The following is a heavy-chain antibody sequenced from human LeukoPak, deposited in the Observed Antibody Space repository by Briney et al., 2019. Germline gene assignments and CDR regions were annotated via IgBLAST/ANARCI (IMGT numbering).Heavy chain of an antibody. V-gene: IGHV3-74*01. D-gene: IGHD4-23*01. J-gene: IGHJ6*03. Sequence: GGSLRLSCAASGFTLSSYWMHWVRQAPGKGLVWVSRINSDGTSTTYADSVKGRFTISRDNSKNTLYLQMNSLRAEDTAVYYCAKDSGDYGGIYYYYMDVWGKGTTVTISS. CDR3: AKDSGDYGGIYYYYMDV. CDR1: GFTLSSYW. CDR2: INSDGTST.